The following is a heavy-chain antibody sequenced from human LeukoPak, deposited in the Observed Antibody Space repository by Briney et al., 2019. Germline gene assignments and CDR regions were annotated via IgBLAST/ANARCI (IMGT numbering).Heavy chain of an antibody. CDR2: ISYDGSNK. V-gene: IGHV3-30-3*01. CDR1: GFTFSSYA. Sequence: GRSLRLSCAASGFTFSSYAMHWVRQAPGKGLEWVAVISYDGSNKYYADSVKGRFTISRDNSKNTLYLQMNSLRAEDTAVYYCARDTRLDSSSSGDYWGQGTLVTVSS. D-gene: IGHD6-6*01. J-gene: IGHJ4*02. CDR3: ARDTRLDSSSSGDY.